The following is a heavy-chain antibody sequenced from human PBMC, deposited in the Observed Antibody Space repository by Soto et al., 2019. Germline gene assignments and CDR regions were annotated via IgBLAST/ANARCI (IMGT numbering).Heavy chain of an antibody. J-gene: IGHJ5*02. D-gene: IGHD6-13*01. CDR2: ISSSSSYI. V-gene: IGHV3-21*01. CDR3: ARGGGQQLLYNWFDP. CDR1: GFTFSSYS. Sequence: PGGSLRLSCAASGFTFSSYSMNWVRQAPGKGLEWVSSISSSSSYIYYADSVKGRFTISRDNAKNSLYLQMNSLRAEDTAVYYCARGGGQQLLYNWFDPWGQGTLVTVSS.